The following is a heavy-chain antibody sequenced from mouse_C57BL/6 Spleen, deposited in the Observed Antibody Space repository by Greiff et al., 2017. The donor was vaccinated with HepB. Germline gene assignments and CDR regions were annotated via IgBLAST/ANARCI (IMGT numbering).Heavy chain of an antibody. CDR3: ARELGRYFDD. J-gene: IGHJ2*01. CDR2: INYDGSST. V-gene: IGHV5-16*01. Sequence: VQLKESEGGLVQPGSSMKLSCTASGFTFSDYYMAWVRQVPEKGLEWVANINYDGSSTYYMDSLKSRFIISRDNAKNILYLQMSSLKSEDTATYYCARELGRYFDDWGKGTTLTVAS. CDR1: GFTFSDYY. D-gene: IGHD4-1*01.